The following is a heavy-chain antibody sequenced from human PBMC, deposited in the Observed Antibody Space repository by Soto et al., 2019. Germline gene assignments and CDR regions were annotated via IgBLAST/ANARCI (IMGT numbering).Heavy chain of an antibody. D-gene: IGHD6-13*01. Sequence: GGSLRLSCAASGFTLSSYGMHWVRQAPGKGLEWVAVIWYDGSNKYYADSVKGRFTISRDNSKNTLYLQMNSLRAEDTAVYYCARDLRTAAAAPWGQGTLVTVSS. CDR3: ARDLRTAAAAP. J-gene: IGHJ5*02. CDR2: IWYDGSNK. V-gene: IGHV3-33*01. CDR1: GFTLSSYG.